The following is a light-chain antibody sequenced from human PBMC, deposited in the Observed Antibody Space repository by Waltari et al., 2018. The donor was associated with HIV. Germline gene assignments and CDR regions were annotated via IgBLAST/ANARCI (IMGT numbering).Light chain of an antibody. CDR3: LQTYSRPRT. V-gene: IGKV1-39*01. J-gene: IGKJ3*01. CDR1: QNIGSF. Sequence: DIQMTQSPSPLSASVGDSVTITCRASQNIGSFLSWYQHKPGQTPKLLISASTLPRGVPSRFSGGGSGTDFTLTITGLQPEDFTTYFCLQTYSRPRTFGPGTKVDFK. CDR2: AS.